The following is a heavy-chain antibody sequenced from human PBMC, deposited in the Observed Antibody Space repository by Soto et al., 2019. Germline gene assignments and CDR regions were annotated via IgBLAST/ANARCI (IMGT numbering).Heavy chain of an antibody. J-gene: IGHJ4*02. D-gene: IGHD5-12*01. V-gene: IGHV3-9*01. CDR2: ISWNSSSI. CDR3: SREMGYDGRPLGYFDY. Sequence: PGVSLVLSSAASGFPFDDYALHWVRQALGKGLKWVSGISWNSSSIGYADTVKGRFTISRDNANNTLYLQMNRLRSEDTAMYYCSREMGYDGRPLGYFDYWGQRTLVTVSS. CDR1: GFPFDDYA.